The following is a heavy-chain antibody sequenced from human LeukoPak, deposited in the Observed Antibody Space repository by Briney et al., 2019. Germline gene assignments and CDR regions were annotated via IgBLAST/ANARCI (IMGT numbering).Heavy chain of an antibody. CDR1: GFTFSSYA. J-gene: IGHJ4*02. V-gene: IGHV3-30-3*01. Sequence: PGGSLRLSCAASGFTFSSYAMHWVRQAPGKGLEWVAVISYDGSNKYYADSVKGRFTISRDNSENTLYLQMNSLRAEDMAVYYCAGNTYYYDSSGLNWGQGTLVTVSS. CDR3: AGNTYYYDSSGLN. CDR2: ISYDGSNK. D-gene: IGHD3-22*01.